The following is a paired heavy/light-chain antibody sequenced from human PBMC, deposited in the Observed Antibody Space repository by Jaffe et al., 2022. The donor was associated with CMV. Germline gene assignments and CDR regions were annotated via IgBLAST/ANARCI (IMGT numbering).Light chain of an antibody. Sequence: QSVLTQPPSASGTPGQRVTISCSGSSSNIGTNTVNWFQQLPGTAPKLLIYSNNQRPSGVPDRFSGSRSGTSASLAISGLQSEDEADYYCAAWDDSLNVWVFGGGAKLTVL. CDR1: SSNIGTNT. CDR3: AAWDDSLNVWV. V-gene: IGLV1-44*01. CDR2: SNN. J-gene: IGLJ3*02.
Heavy chain of an antibody. CDR1: GFTSSNYG. J-gene: IGHJ4*02. CDR3: VRDPDDYFDY. Sequence: QVQLVESGGGVVQPGRSLRLSCAGSGFTSSNYGMHWVRQAPGKGLEWVAVIWYDGSNKYYADPVRGRFIISRDNSKNTLYLQMNSLRAEDTAVYYCVRDPDDYFDYWGQGTLVTVSS. CDR2: IWYDGSNK. V-gene: IGHV3-33*08.